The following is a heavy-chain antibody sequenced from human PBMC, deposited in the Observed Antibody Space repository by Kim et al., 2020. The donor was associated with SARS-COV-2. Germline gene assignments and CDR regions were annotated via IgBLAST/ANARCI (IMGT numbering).Heavy chain of an antibody. D-gene: IGHD2-21*01. CDR3: AREVRDRHIVVGYYFDY. V-gene: IGHV1-69*01. Sequence: FQGRVTITADESTSTADMELSSLRSEDTAVYYCAREVRDRHIVVGYYFDYWGQGTLVTVSS. J-gene: IGHJ4*02.